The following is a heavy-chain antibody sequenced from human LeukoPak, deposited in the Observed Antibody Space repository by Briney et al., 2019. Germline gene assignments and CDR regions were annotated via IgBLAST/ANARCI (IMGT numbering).Heavy chain of an antibody. Sequence: PGGSLRLSCAASGLTFSSYAMSRVRQAPGKGLEWVSAISGSGGSTYYADSVEGRFTISRDNSKNTLYLQMNSLRAEDTAVYYCAKLHYYDSSGYPYDAFDIWGQGTMVTVSS. J-gene: IGHJ3*02. CDR2: ISGSGGST. CDR1: GLTFSSYA. D-gene: IGHD3-22*01. V-gene: IGHV3-23*01. CDR3: AKLHYYDSSGYPYDAFDI.